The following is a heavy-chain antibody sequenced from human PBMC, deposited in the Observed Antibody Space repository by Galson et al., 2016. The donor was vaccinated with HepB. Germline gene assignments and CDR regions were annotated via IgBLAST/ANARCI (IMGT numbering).Heavy chain of an antibody. CDR1: GGSVSSSSSY. V-gene: IGHV4-39*01. D-gene: IGHD3-10*01. CDR3: ASMVRGVTIYY. CDR2: IYYSGST. J-gene: IGHJ4*02. Sequence: SETLSLTCTVSGGSVSSSSSYWGWIRQPPGKGLEWIGSIYYSGSTYYNPSLKSRVTISVDTSKNQFSLKLSSVTAADTAVYYCASMVRGVTIYYWGQGTLVTVSS.